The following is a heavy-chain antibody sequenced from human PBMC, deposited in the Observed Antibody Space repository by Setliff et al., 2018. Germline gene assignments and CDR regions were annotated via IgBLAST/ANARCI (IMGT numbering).Heavy chain of an antibody. D-gene: IGHD2-15*01. CDR1: GSTFSSYA. J-gene: IGHJ3*02. Sequence: PGGSLRLSCAASGSTFSSYAMSWVRQAPGKGLEWVSAISGSGGSTYYADSVKGWFTISRANSKNTLYQQMNSLRAEDTAVYYCAKDRQGATFVDAFDIWGQGTMVTVSS. CDR3: AKDRQGATFVDAFDI. CDR2: ISGSGGST. V-gene: IGHV3-23*01.